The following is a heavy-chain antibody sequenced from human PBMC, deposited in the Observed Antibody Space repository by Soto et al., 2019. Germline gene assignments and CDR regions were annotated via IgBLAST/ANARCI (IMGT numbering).Heavy chain of an antibody. Sequence: QVQLVESGGGVVQPGRSLRLSCAASKFSFSRYAMNWVRQAPGKGLDWVAVISHDGSSKYYGDSVKGRFTISRDNSKNTLYLQMNSLRIEDTAMYYRARVVGVTPFYYDMDVWGQGTTVTVSS. V-gene: IGHV3-30-3*01. J-gene: IGHJ6*02. CDR2: ISHDGSSK. CDR3: ARVVGVTPFYYDMDV. CDR1: KFSFSRYA. D-gene: IGHD1-26*01.